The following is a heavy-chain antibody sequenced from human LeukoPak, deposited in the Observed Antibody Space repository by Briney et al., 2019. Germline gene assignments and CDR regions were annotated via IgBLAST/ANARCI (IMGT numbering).Heavy chain of an antibody. D-gene: IGHD5-18*01. CDR1: GFTFSSYS. Sequence: GGSLRLSCAASGFTFSSYSMNWVRQAPGKGLEWVSPISSSSSYIYYADSVKGRFTISRDNAKNSLYLQMNSLRAEDTAVYYCARDRIQLWLRIPFDYWGQGTLVTVSS. J-gene: IGHJ4*02. CDR2: ISSSSSYI. CDR3: ARDRIQLWLRIPFDY. V-gene: IGHV3-21*01.